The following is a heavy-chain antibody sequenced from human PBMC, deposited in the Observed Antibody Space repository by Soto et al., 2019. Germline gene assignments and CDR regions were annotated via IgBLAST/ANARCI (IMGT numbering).Heavy chain of an antibody. Sequence: GGSLRLSCAASGFTFSNAWMSLVRQSPGKGLEWVGRIKSKTDGGTTDYAAPVKGRFTISRDDSKNTLYLQMNSMKTEDTAVYYCTKAFYCSSTSCYNPRDYGMDVWGQGTTVTFSS. CDR3: TKAFYCSSTSCYNPRDYGMDV. CDR2: IKSKTDGGTT. V-gene: IGHV3-15*01. D-gene: IGHD2-2*02. CDR1: GFTFSNAW. J-gene: IGHJ6*02.